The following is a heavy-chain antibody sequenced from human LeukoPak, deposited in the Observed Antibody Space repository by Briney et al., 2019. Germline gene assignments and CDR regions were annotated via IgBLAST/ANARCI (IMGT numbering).Heavy chain of an antibody. V-gene: IGHV4-59*01. CDR3: AAREITGTTPY. D-gene: IGHD1-7*01. Sequence: SETLSLTCTVSGGSISSYYWSWIRQPPGKGLEWIGYIYYSGSTNYNPSLKSRVTISVDTSKNQFSLKLSSVTAADTAVYYCAAREITGTTPYWGQGTLVTVSS. J-gene: IGHJ4*02. CDR2: IYYSGST. CDR1: GGSISSYY.